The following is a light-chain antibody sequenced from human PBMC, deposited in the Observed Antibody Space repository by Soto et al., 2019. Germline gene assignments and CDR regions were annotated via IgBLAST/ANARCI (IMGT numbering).Light chain of an antibody. J-gene: IGLJ3*02. CDR2: DNS. CDR3: QSYDNDLSGWV. Sequence: QSVLTQPPSVSGAPGQRVTISCTGSSSNIGAGYDVHWYQQLPGTAPKLLINDNSNRPSGVPDRFSGSKSGTSASLAITGLQAEDEADYYCQSYDNDLSGWVFGGGTKVTVL. CDR1: SSNIGAGYD. V-gene: IGLV1-40*01.